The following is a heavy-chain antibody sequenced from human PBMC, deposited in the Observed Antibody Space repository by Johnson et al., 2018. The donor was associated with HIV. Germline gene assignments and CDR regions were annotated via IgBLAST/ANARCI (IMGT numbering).Heavy chain of an antibody. J-gene: IGHJ3*01. V-gene: IGHV3-30*03. D-gene: IGHD3-22*01. CDR2: ISYDGNNK. Sequence: QVQLVESGGGVVQPGRSLRLSCAASGFTFSSYGMLWVRQAPGKGLEWVAVISYDGNNKYYADSVKGRFTISRDNSKNTLYLQMNSLRAEDTDLYYCARGVSSGYYSNAFDVWGQGTMATVSS. CDR1: GFTFSSYG. CDR3: ARGVSSGYYSNAFDV.